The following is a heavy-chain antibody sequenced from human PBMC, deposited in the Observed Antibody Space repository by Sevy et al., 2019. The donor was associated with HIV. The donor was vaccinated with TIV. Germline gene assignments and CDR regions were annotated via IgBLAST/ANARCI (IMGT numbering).Heavy chain of an antibody. V-gene: IGHV3-30-3*01. D-gene: IGHD5-18*01. J-gene: IGHJ4*02. CDR1: GFTFSSYA. CDR2: ISYDGSNK. CDR3: ARGDELWYNFDY. Sequence: GGSLSLSCAASGFTFSSYAMHWVRQAPGKGLEWVAVISYDGSNKYYADSVKGRFTISRDNSKNTLYLQMNSLRAEDTAVYYCARGDELWYNFDYWGQRTLVTVSS.